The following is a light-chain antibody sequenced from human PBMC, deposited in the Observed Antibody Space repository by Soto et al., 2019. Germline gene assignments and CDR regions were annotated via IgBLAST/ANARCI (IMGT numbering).Light chain of an antibody. V-gene: IGKV3-15*01. J-gene: IGKJ1*01. CDR1: QSITNY. CDR2: AAS. CDR3: QQYDHWPPWT. Sequence: EVVMTQSPATLSVSPGESATLSCRASQSITNYLAWYQLRPGQAPRLLIYAASTRASGIPARFSGSGSGTEFTLTITSLQSEDFALYYCQQYDHWPPWTFGQGTKVDIK.